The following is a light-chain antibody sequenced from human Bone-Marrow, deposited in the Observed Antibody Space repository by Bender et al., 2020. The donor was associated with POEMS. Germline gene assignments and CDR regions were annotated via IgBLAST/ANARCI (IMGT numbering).Light chain of an antibody. CDR1: RAYNY. V-gene: IGLV2-14*01. CDR2: EVS. Sequence: QSALTQPASVSGSPGQSIAVSCTGTRAYNYVSWYQHHPGKDPKLIIYEVSNRPSGVSDRFSGSKSGNTASLTISGLQTEDEADYYCSSYAGSNTLKYVFGTGTKVTVL. CDR3: SSYAGSNTLKYV. J-gene: IGLJ1*01.